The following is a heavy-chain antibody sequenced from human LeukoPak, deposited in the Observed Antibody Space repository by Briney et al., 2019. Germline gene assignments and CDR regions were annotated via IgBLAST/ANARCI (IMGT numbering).Heavy chain of an antibody. CDR2: INSDGTTT. CDR1: GLTLRHSW. J-gene: IGHJ5*02. V-gene: IGHV3-74*01. Sequence: PGGTLGLSCASSGLTLRHSWTHCVTYAPANGVVWVSRINSDGTTTFYADSVKGRFTISRDNAKNTLYLQMNRLRAEDTAVYYCTRSDWFDPWGQGTLVTVSS. CDR3: TRSDWFDP.